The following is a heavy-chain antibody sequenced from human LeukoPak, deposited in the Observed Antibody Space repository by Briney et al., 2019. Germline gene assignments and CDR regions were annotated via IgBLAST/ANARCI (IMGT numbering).Heavy chain of an antibody. CDR2: ISYDGSNK. Sequence: GGSLRLSCAASGFTFSSYAMHWVRQAPGKGLEWVAVISYDGSNKYYADSVKGRFTISRDNSKNTLYLQMNSLRAEDTAVYYCARDGSSGWYDDAFDIWGQGTMVTVSS. V-gene: IGHV3-30-3*01. J-gene: IGHJ3*02. CDR1: GFTFSSYA. CDR3: ARDGSSGWYDDAFDI. D-gene: IGHD6-19*01.